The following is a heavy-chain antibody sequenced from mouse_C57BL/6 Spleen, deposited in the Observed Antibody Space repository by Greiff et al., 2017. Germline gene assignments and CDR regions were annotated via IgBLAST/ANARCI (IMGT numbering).Heavy chain of an antibody. CDR1: GFTFSSYA. V-gene: IGHV5-9-1*02. D-gene: IGHD2-2*01. Sequence: EVMLVESGEGLVKPGGSLKLSCAASGFTFSSYAMSWVRQTPEKRLEWVAYISSGGDYIYYADTVKGRFTIFRDNARNTLYLQMSSLKSEDTAMYYCTRDSPYVYDEGRYFDYWGQGTTLTVSS. CDR3: TRDSPYVYDEGRYFDY. J-gene: IGHJ2*01. CDR2: ISSGGDYI.